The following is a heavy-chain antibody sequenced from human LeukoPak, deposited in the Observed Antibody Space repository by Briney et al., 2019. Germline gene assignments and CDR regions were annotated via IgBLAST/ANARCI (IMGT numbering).Heavy chain of an antibody. CDR3: AREVSNYGSGSYDY. J-gene: IGHJ4*02. CDR1: GYTFTGYY. Sequence: ASVKVSCKASGYTFTGYYMHWVRQAPGQGLEWMGWINPNSGGTNYAQKFQGRVTMTRDTSISTAYMELSRLRSDDTAVYYCAREVSNYGSGSYDYWGQGTLVTVSS. D-gene: IGHD3-10*01. CDR2: INPNSGGT. V-gene: IGHV1-2*02.